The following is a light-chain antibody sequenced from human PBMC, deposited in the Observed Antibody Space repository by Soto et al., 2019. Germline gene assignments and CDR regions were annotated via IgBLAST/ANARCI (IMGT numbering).Light chain of an antibody. CDR1: QSVSSN. CDR2: GAS. CDR3: QQYNNRPRT. V-gene: IGKV3-15*01. J-gene: IGKJ1*01. Sequence: EIVLTQSPATLSFSPGERATPSCRASQSVSSNLAWYQQKPGQAPRLLIYGASTRATGIPARFSGTGFGTEFTLTISSLQSGDSAVYYCQQYNNRPRTFGQGTKVDI.